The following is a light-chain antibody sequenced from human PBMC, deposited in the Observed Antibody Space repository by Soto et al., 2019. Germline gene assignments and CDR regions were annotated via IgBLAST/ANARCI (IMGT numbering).Light chain of an antibody. CDR3: QEYGSSPFT. Sequence: ETVLTQSPGTLSLSPGERATLSCRASQNLNSNFLARYQQRPGQAPRPLIYGISLRATGVPDRFSGSGSGTDFTLTIGRLEPEDSAVYYCQEYGSSPFTFGPGTKVDIK. CDR2: GIS. V-gene: IGKV3-20*01. CDR1: QNLNSNF. J-gene: IGKJ3*01.